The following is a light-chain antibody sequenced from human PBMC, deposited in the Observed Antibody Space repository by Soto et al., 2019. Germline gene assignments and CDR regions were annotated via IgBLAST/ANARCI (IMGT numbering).Light chain of an antibody. V-gene: IGLV2-23*02. J-gene: IGLJ1*01. Sequence: QSALTQPASVSGSPGQSITISCTGSSSDVGRFNFVSWYQQHPGTAPKLLIYEVVKRPSGISDRFSASKSGNTASLTISGLQPEDEADYYCGSYAYSTTFVFGTGTKLTVL. CDR2: EVV. CDR1: SSDVGRFNF. CDR3: GSYAYSTTFV.